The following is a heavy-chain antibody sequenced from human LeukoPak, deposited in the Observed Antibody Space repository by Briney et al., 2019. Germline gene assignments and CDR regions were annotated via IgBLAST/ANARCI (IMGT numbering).Heavy chain of an antibody. CDR3: ARDRHTAMVYYYYYMHV. CDR1: GFTFSNYC. CDR2: ISPSSHYI. J-gene: IGHJ6*03. V-gene: IGHV3-21*04. Sequence: GGSLRLSCAGSGFTFSNYCINWVRQAPGKGLEWVSSISPSSHYIYYADSVRGRFTISRDNARNSLYLQMNSLRDEDTAVYYCARDRHTAMVYYYYYMHVWGTGTTVTVSS. D-gene: IGHD5-18*01.